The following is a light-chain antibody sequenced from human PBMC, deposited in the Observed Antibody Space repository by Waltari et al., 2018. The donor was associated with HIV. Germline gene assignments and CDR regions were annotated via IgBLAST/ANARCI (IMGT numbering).Light chain of an antibody. CDR1: QNISNW. CDR3: QHPIKT. J-gene: IGKJ3*01. V-gene: IGKV1-5*03. CDR2: RAS. Sequence: DIQMTQSPSTLSASVGDRVTITFRASQNISNWLAWYQQKPGKAPKLLIYRASNLESGVPSRFSGSGSGTEFTLTISSLQPDDLATYYCQHPIKTLGPGTKVEIK.